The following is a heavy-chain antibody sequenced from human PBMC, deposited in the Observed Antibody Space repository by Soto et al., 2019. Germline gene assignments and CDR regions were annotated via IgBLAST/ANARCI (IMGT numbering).Heavy chain of an antibody. CDR3: ARDNGILTGYYKAYHYYGMDV. Sequence: GGSLRLSCAASGFTFSSYGMHWVRQAPGKGLEWVAVIWYDGSNKYYADSVKGRFTISRDNSKNTLYLQMNSLRAEDTAVYYCARDNGILTGYYKAYHYYGMDVWGQGTTVTVSS. D-gene: IGHD3-9*01. CDR2: IWYDGSNK. V-gene: IGHV3-33*01. J-gene: IGHJ6*02. CDR1: GFTFSSYG.